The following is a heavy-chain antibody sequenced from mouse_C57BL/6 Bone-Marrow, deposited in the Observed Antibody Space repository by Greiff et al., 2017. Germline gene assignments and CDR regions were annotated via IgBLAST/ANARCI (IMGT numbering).Heavy chain of an antibody. D-gene: IGHD4-1*01. Sequence: VQGVESGPGLVAPSQSLSITCTVSGFSLTSYGVDWVRQPPGKGLEWLGVIWGGGSTNYNSALMSRMSISKDNSKSQVFLKMNSLHTDDTAVYYCAILTGSAYFDVWGTGTTVTVSS. CDR1: GFSLTSYG. CDR3: AILTGSAYFDV. J-gene: IGHJ1*03. CDR2: IWGGGST. V-gene: IGHV2-9*01.